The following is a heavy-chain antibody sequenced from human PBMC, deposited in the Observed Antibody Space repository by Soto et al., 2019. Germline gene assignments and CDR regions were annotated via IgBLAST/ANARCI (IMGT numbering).Heavy chain of an antibody. Sequence: EVQLVESGGGLVQPGGSLRLSCAASGFTFSSYWMHWVRQAPGKGLVWVSRINSDGSSTSYADSVKGRFTISRDNAKNTLYLQMNSLGAEDTAVYYCTRDHSSSWTSRDAFDIWGQGTMVTVSS. CDR3: TRDHSSSWTSRDAFDI. V-gene: IGHV3-74*01. CDR1: GFTFSSYW. D-gene: IGHD6-13*01. CDR2: INSDGSST. J-gene: IGHJ3*02.